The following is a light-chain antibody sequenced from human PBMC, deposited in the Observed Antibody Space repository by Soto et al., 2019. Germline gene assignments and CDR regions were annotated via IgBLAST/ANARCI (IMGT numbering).Light chain of an antibody. J-gene: IGLJ2*01. CDR1: NSDVGGYDY. CDR3: CSYAGSYTLV. V-gene: IGLV2-11*01. CDR2: DVS. Sequence: QSALTQPRSVSGSPGQSVTISCTGTNSDVGGYDYVSWYQQHPGKAPKIMIYDVSKRPSGVPDHFSGSKSGNTASLTISGLQAEDEADYYCCSYAGSYTLVFGGGTKVTVL.